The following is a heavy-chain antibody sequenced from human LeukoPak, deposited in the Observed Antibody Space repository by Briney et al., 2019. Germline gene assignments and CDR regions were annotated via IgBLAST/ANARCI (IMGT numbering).Heavy chain of an antibody. CDR1: GGSISSGGYY. CDR3: ARADGGPNTIFGVPLIDY. CDR2: IYYSGST. J-gene: IGHJ4*02. Sequence: SETLSLTCTVSGGSISSGGYYWSWIRQHPGKGLEWIGYIYYSGSTYYNPSLKSRVTISVDTSKNQFSLKLSFVTAADTAVYYCARADGGPNTIFGVPLIDYWGQGTLVTVSS. D-gene: IGHD3-3*01. V-gene: IGHV4-31*03.